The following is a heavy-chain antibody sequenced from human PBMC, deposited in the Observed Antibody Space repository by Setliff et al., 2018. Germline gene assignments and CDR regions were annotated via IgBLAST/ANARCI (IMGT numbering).Heavy chain of an antibody. Sequence: SETLSLTCTVSGGSISGGGYYWSWIRQHPRKGLEWIGYIYYSGSTNYTPSLKSRVTLSVDTSRNHFSLKLYSVTAADTAVYYCARSGYYSIDAFDIWGQGTMVTVSS. D-gene: IGHD3-22*01. CDR2: IYYSGST. CDR1: GGSISGGGYY. J-gene: IGHJ3*02. V-gene: IGHV4-31*03. CDR3: ARSGYYSIDAFDI.